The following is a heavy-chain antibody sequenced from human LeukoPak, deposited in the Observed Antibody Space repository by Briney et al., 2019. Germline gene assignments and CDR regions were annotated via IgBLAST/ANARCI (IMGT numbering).Heavy chain of an antibody. CDR2: MCGSGSNT. J-gene: IGHJ4*02. Sequence: RPGESLRLSCAAPGFTFSSYAMSSVRQAPGKGLEWVSPMCGSGSNTFCAGSVKARFTISRDNSKKTLYMKMNSMRAGNTAAYHCAKGRNEDGDDALNYWGQGPLVIVSA. D-gene: IGHD4-17*01. CDR1: GFTFSSYA. V-gene: IGHV3-23*01. CDR3: AKGRNEDGDDALNY.